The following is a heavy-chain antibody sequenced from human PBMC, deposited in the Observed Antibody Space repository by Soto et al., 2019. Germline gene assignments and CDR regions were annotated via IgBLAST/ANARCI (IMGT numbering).Heavy chain of an antibody. J-gene: IGHJ6*02. V-gene: IGHV4-30-4*01. D-gene: IGHD3-10*01. Sequence: PSETLSLTCTVSGGSISSGDYYWSWIRQPPGKGLEWIGYIYYSGSTYYNPPLKSRVTISVDTSKNQFSLKLSSVTAADTAVYYCARSPLSWFGELSHYYYYGMDVWGQGTTVTVSS. CDR1: GGSISSGDYY. CDR2: IYYSGST. CDR3: ARSPLSWFGELSHYYYYGMDV.